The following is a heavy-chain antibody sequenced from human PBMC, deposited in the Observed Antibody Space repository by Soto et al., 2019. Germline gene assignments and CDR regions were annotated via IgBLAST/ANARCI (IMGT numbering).Heavy chain of an antibody. J-gene: IGHJ4*02. CDR3: AKETFPYCSGGICHSLDY. V-gene: IGHV3-43*01. CDR1: GFRFDDYT. D-gene: IGHD2-15*01. Sequence: GGPLRLSCAASGFRFDDYTMYWVRQAPGKGLEWVSHISWDGGNTYYADSVKGRFTISRDNSKNSLYLQMSSLRAEDTALYYFAKETFPYCSGGICHSLDYWGQGTPVTVSS. CDR2: ISWDGGNT.